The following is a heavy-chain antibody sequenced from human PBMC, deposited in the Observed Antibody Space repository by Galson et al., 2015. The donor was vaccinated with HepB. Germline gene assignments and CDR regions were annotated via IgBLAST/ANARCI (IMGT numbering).Heavy chain of an antibody. CDR2: IKSKTDGGTA. CDR3: ATDVFFSAFWSWFDP. Sequence: LRLSCAASGLRFNTTWMSWVRQTPGKGLEWIGRIKSKTDGGTADYAAPVKGRFTISRDDARNTLYLHMSRVKTDDTGVYYCATDVFFSAFWSWFDPWGQGTLVTVSS. CDR1: GLRFNTTW. J-gene: IGHJ5*02. D-gene: IGHD2-8*02. V-gene: IGHV3-15*01.